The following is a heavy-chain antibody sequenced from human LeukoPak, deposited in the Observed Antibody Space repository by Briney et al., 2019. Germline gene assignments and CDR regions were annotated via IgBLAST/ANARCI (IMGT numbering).Heavy chain of an antibody. CDR1: GSTFTGYY. D-gene: IGHD5-24*01. Sequence: ASVKVSCKASGSTFTGYYIHWVRQAPGQGLEWMGWIDPNNGDSNYAQKFQGRVTMTRDTSISTAYMQVSRLRSDDTAVYYCARDPRDGYNCPFDYWGQGTLVTVSS. V-gene: IGHV1-2*02. J-gene: IGHJ4*02. CDR3: ARDPRDGYNCPFDY. CDR2: IDPNNGDS.